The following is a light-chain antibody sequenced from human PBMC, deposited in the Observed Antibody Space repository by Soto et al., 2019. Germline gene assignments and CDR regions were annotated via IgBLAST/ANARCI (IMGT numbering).Light chain of an antibody. Sequence: VVLTQSPGTLSLSPGETATLSCGASQRVSNNFLGWYQQKPGLPPRLLIYDATSRANGIPERFSGRGSGTHFTLTISRLEHEDFAVYYCQQYGSTPWTFGRGTKVDIK. CDR1: QRVSNNF. V-gene: IGKV3D-20*01. CDR2: DAT. CDR3: QQYGSTPWT. J-gene: IGKJ1*01.